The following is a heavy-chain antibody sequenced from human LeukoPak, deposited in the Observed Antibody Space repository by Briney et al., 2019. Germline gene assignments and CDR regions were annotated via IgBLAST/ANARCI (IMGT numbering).Heavy chain of an antibody. CDR3: ARWYYYDSTGYYYCFDY. V-gene: IGHV1-69*13. J-gene: IGHJ4*02. CDR1: GGTFSSYA. CDR2: IIPIFGTA. D-gene: IGHD3-22*01. Sequence: SVKVSCKASGGTFSSYAISWVRQAPGQGLEWMGGIIPIFGTANYAQKFQGRVTITADESTSTAYMELSSLRSEDTAVYYCARWYYYDSTGYYYCFDYWGQGTLVTVSS.